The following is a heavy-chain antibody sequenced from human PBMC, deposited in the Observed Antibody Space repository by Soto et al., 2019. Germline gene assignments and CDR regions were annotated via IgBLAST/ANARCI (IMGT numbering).Heavy chain of an antibody. CDR1: GFTFSSYD. J-gene: IGHJ4*02. CDR3: ATKIVAATSDY. D-gene: IGHD6-19*01. Sequence: GGSLRLSCAASGFTFSSYDMHWVRQAPGKGLEWLALVSYDGSNIYYADSVKGRFTISRDNSKNTLYLQMNSLRTEDTAVYYCATKIVAATSDYWGQGTLVTVSS. V-gene: IGHV3-30*03. CDR2: VSYDGSNI.